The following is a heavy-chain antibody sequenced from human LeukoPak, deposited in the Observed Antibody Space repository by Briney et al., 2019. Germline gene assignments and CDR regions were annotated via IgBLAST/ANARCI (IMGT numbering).Heavy chain of an antibody. J-gene: IGHJ4*02. Sequence: GASVKVSCKASGGIFSSYAISWVRQAPGQGLEWMGGIIPIFGTANYAQKFQGRVTITADESTSTAYMELSSLRSEDTAVYYCVRDSRSGYDSGFDYWGQGTLVTVSS. D-gene: IGHD5-12*01. CDR2: IIPIFGTA. V-gene: IGHV1-69*13. CDR1: GGIFSSYA. CDR3: VRDSRSGYDSGFDY.